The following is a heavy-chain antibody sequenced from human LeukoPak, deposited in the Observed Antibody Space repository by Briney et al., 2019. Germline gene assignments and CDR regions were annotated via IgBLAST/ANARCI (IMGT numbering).Heavy chain of an antibody. CDR2: INHSGST. CDR3: ARHHRYHYDSSGYYPDDY. V-gene: IGHV4-34*01. CDR1: GGSFSGYY. J-gene: IGHJ4*02. D-gene: IGHD3-22*01. Sequence: PSETLSLTCAVYGGSFSGYYWNWIRQPPGKGLEWIGEINHSGSTNYNPSLKSRVTISVDTSKNQFSLKLSSVTAADTAVYYCARHHRYHYDSSGYYPDDYWGQGTLVTVSS.